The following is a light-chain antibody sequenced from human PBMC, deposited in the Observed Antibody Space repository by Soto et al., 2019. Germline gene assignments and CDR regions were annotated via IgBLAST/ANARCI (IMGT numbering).Light chain of an antibody. V-gene: IGKV3-11*01. CDR1: QSVSIY. CDR3: QQRSDSPET. CDR2: EAS. J-gene: IGKJ2*01. Sequence: EIVLTQSPATLSLSPGERATLSCRASQSVSIYLAWYQQRPGQAPSPLIYEASNRATAIPPRFSGSGSGTDFTLTISSLEPQDSAVYYCQQRSDSPETFGQGTRLEFK.